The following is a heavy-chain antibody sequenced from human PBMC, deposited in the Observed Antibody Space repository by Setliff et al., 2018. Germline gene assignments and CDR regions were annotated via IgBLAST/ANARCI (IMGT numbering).Heavy chain of an antibody. CDR1: GGSFSTYY. CDR2: INHSGST. V-gene: IGHV4-34*01. D-gene: IGHD5-18*01. CDR3: ARLDGAGLWSHYYYYYMDV. Sequence: TSETLSLTCAVYGGSFSTYYWNWIRQPPGKGLEWIGEINHSGSTNYNPSLKSRVTISVDTSKNQFSLKLSSVTAADTAVYYCARLDGAGLWSHYYYYYMDVWGKGTTVTVSS. J-gene: IGHJ6*03.